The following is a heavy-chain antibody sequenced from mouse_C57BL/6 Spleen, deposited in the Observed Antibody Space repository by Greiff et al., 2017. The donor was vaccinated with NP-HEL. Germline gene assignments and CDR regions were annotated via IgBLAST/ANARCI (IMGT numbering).Heavy chain of an antibody. J-gene: IGHJ4*01. Sequence: VQLQQSGAELARPGASVKMSCKASGYTFTSYTMHWVKQRPGQGLEWIGYINPSSGYTKYNQKFKDKATLTADKSSSTAYMQLSSLTSEDSAVYYCARPYDYDAMDYWGQGTSVTVSS. V-gene: IGHV1-4*01. CDR1: GYTFTSYT. CDR3: ARPYDYDAMDY. D-gene: IGHD6-5*01. CDR2: INPSSGYT.